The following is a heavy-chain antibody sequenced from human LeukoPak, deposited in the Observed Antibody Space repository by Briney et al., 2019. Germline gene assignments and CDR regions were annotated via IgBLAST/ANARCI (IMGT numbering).Heavy chain of an antibody. D-gene: IGHD1-26*01. J-gene: IGHJ4*02. CDR2: INPSGGST. CDR3: ARDGTGATVFDY. CDR1: GYTFSSYY. V-gene: IGHV1-46*01. Sequence: GASVKISCKASGYTFSSYYMHWVRQAPGQGLEWMGIINPSGGSTSYAQKFQGRVTMTRDTSTSTVYMELSSLRSEDTAVYYCARDGTGATVFDYWGQGTLVTVSS.